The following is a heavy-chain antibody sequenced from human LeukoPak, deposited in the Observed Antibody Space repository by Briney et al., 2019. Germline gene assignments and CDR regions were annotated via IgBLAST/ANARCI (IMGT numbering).Heavy chain of an antibody. Sequence: GASVKVSCKASGYTFTSYGISWVRQAPGQGLEWMGWTSAYNGNTKYAQKLQGRVTMTTDTSTSTAYMELRSLRSDDTAVYYCARDDPKHIVVVTATSRGQLDYWGQGTPVTVSS. CDR1: GYTFTSYG. J-gene: IGHJ4*02. D-gene: IGHD2-21*02. CDR3: ARDDPKHIVVVTATSRGQLDY. V-gene: IGHV1-18*01. CDR2: TSAYNGNT.